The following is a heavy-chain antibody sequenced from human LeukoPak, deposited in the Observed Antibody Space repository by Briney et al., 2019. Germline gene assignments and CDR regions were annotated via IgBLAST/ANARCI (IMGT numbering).Heavy chain of an antibody. CDR1: GYTFTCYY. J-gene: IGHJ4*02. V-gene: IGHV1-2*02. CDR2: INPNSGGT. Sequence: GASVKVSCKASGYTFTCYYMHWVRQAPGQGLEWMGWINPNSGGTNYAQRFQGRVTMTRDTAISTAYMELSRLRSDDPAGYYCARQYSGSYYDYWGQGTLVTVSS. D-gene: IGHD1-26*01. CDR3: ARQYSGSYYDY.